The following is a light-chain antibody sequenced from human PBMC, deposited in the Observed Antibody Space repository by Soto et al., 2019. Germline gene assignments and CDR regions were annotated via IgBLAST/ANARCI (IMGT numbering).Light chain of an antibody. CDR3: QQSYSTFKT. CDR1: QTINSY. CDR2: AAS. Sequence: DVQMTQSPSSLSASVGDIVTITCRASQTINSYLNWYQQKPGKAPKLLIYAASSLKSGVTSRFSGSGSGTDFTLTISNLQPEDFATYYCQQSYSTFKTFGQGTKVE. J-gene: IGKJ1*01. V-gene: IGKV1-39*01.